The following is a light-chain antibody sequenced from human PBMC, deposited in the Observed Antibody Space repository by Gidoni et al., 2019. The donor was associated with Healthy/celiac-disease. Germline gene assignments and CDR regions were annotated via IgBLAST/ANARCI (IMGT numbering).Light chain of an antibody. V-gene: IGKV3-20*01. J-gene: IGKJ3*01. CDR2: GAS. CDR3: QQYGSARFT. Sequence: EIVLTQSPGTLSLSPGERATLSCRASQSGSSSYLAWYQQKPGQAPRLLIYGASSRATGIPDRFSGSGSGTGFTLTISRLEPEDFTVYYCQQYGSARFTFGPGTKVNIK. CDR1: QSGSSSY.